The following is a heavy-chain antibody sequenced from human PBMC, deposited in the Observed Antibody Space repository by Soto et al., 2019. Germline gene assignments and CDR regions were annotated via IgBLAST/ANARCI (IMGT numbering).Heavy chain of an antibody. CDR2: IYHSGST. J-gene: IGHJ4*02. CDR1: GGSIRSGGYS. D-gene: IGHD1-1*01. Sequence: QLQLQESGSGLVKPSQTLSLTCAVSGGSIRSGGYSWCWIRQPPGKGLEWIGYIYHSGSTYYNPSLKSRVTISVDRSKNQFSLKLSSVTAADTAVYYCARGTTYGGTDPGFDYWVQGTLVTVSS. V-gene: IGHV4-30-2*01. CDR3: ARGTTYGGTDPGFDY.